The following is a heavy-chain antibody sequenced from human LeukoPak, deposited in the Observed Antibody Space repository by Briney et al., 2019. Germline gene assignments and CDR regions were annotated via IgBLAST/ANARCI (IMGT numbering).Heavy chain of an antibody. D-gene: IGHD3-16*01. J-gene: IGHJ6*04. V-gene: IGHV4-61*02. CDR1: GDSISSGSYY. CDR3: ARVGALNPNLDV. Sequence: SETLSLTCTVSGDSISSGSYYWNWIRQPAGKGLEWIGRIYTSGSTNYNPSLKSRGTISVDTSKNQFSLRLSSVTAADTAVYYCARVGALNPNLDVWGKGTTVTISS. CDR2: IYTSGST.